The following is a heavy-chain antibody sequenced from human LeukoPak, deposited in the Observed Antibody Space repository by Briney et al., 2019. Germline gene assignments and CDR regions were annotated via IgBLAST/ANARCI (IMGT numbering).Heavy chain of an antibody. Sequence: PGGSLRLSCAASGFTFSDYYMSWIRQAPGKGLEWVSSISSSSSSYINYADSVKGRFTISRDNAKNSLYLQMNSLRAEDTAVYYCGRESTLARYYERRGYYSPPGDYWGQEPLVPSPS. CDR2: ISSSSSSYI. CDR3: GRESTLARYYERRGYYSPPGDY. V-gene: IGHV3-11*06. D-gene: IGHD3-22*01. CDR1: GFTFSDYY. J-gene: IGHJ4*02.